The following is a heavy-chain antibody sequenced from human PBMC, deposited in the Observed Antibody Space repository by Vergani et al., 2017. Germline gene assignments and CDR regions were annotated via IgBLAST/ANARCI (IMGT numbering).Heavy chain of an antibody. D-gene: IGHD2-2*01. CDR1: GFTFSSYG. J-gene: IGHJ6*02. CDR3: AKSTRYCSSTSCYTYYYGMDV. CDR2: IRYDGSNK. Sequence: VQLVESGGGVVQPGGSLRLSCAASGFTFSSYGMHWVRQAPGKGLEWVAFIRYDGSNKYYADSVKGRFTISRDNSKNTLYLQMNSLRAEDTAVYYCAKSTRYCSSTSCYTYYYGMDVWGQGTTVTVSS. V-gene: IGHV3-30*02.